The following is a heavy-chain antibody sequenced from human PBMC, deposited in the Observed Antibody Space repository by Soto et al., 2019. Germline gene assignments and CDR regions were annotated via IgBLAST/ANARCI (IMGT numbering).Heavy chain of an antibody. J-gene: IGHJ6*02. D-gene: IGHD2-2*01. Sequence: EVQLVESGGGLVKPGGSLRLSCAASGFTFSNAWMNWVRQAPGKGLEWVGRIKSKTDGGTTDYAAPVKGRFTISRDDSKNTLYLQMNSLKTEDTAVYYCSTETGSSMHPRYYYYGMDVWGQGTTVTVSS. CDR1: GFTFSNAW. CDR3: STETGSSMHPRYYYYGMDV. V-gene: IGHV3-15*07. CDR2: IKSKTDGGTT.